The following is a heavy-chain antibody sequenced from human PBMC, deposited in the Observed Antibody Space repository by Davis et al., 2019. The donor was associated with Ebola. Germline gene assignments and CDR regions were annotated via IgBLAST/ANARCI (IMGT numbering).Heavy chain of an antibody. J-gene: IGHJ5*02. V-gene: IGHV4-34*01. D-gene: IGHD6-6*01. CDR3: ARVGRAARPLWRFDP. CDR2: INHSGST. CDR1: GGSFSGYY. Sequence: MPSETLSLTCAVYGGSFSGYYWSWIRQPPGKGLEWIGEINHSGSTNYNPSLKSRVTISVDTSKNQFSLKLSSVTAADTAVYYCARVGRAARPLWRFDPWGQGTLVTVSS.